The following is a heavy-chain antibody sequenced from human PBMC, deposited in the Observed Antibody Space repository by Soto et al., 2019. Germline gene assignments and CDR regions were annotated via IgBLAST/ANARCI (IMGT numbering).Heavy chain of an antibody. D-gene: IGHD2-15*01. CDR1: GGSFSGYY. J-gene: IGHJ5*02. Sequence: QVQLQQWGAGLLKPSETLSLTCAVYGGSFSGYYWSWIRQPPGKGLEWIGEINHSGSTNYNPSLKSRVTISVDTSKNQFSLKLSSVTAADTAVYYCARGRLRLVYCSGGSCGSWFDPWGQGTLVTVSS. CDR2: INHSGST. CDR3: ARGRLRLVYCSGGSCGSWFDP. V-gene: IGHV4-34*01.